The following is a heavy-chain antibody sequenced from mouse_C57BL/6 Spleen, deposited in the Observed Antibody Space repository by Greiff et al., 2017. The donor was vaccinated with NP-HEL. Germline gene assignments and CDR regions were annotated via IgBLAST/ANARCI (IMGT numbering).Heavy chain of an antibody. CDR3: ARRALYYYDYDGGYFDY. Sequence: QVQLQQPGAELVKPGASVKISCKASGYAFSSYWMNWVKQRPGKGLEWIGQIYPGDGDTNYNGKFKGKATLTADKSSSTAYMQLSSLTSEDSAVYFCARRALYYYDYDGGYFDYWGQGTTLTVSS. V-gene: IGHV1-80*01. D-gene: IGHD2-4*01. CDR2: IYPGDGDT. CDR1: GYAFSSYW. J-gene: IGHJ2*01.